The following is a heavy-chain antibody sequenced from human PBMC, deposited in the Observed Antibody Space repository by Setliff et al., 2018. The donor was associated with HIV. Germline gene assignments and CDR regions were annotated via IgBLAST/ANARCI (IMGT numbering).Heavy chain of an antibody. CDR2: IYYSGSA. CDR3: ARGGAFCGRDSCYYLDY. Sequence: SETLSLTCSVSGGSISSGGYYWSWIRQPPGKGLEWIGYIYYSGSATYNPSLKSQASISVDTSRNEFSLKLSSVTAADTAVYFCARGGAFCGRDSCYYLDYWGQGNPVTVSS. CDR1: GGSISSGGYY. V-gene: IGHV4-61*08. D-gene: IGHD2-21*02. J-gene: IGHJ4*02.